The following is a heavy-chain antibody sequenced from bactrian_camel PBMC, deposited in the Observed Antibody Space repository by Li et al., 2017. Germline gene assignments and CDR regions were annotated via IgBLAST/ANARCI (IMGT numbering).Heavy chain of an antibody. CDR2: IDSDGIA. Sequence: HVQLVESGGGSVQAGGSLRLSCVASGATQDIGCMGWFRQVPGLEREGIGSIDSDGIATYADSLKARFTISKDNNKNILYLQMDNLKPEDSATYRCAASWDMTAVAALSNIASPEFGYWGEGTQVTVS. CDR1: GATQDIGC. CDR3: AASWDMTAVAALSNIASPEFGY. D-gene: IGHD3*01. J-gene: IGHJ4*01. V-gene: IGHV3S55*01.